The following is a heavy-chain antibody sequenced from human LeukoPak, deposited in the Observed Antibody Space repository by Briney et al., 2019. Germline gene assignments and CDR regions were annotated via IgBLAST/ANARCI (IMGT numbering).Heavy chain of an antibody. Sequence: GGSLRLSCAASGFTFSTYWMTWVREAPGKGGERGADIKEDGSVKYYVDSVKGRFTISRDNAKNSLYLQMDSLRVEDTAVYYCARSEYCGSGCYSFNHAEYFQQWGQGTLVTVSS. CDR2: IKEDGSVK. CDR1: GFTFSTYW. V-gene: IGHV3-7*01. J-gene: IGHJ1*01. D-gene: IGHD2-21*02. CDR3: ARSEYCGSGCYSFNHAEYFQQ.